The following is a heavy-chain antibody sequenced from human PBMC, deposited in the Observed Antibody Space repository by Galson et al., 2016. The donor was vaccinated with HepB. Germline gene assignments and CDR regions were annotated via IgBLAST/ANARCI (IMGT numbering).Heavy chain of an antibody. CDR2: TYFRSKWSN. V-gene: IGHV6-1*01. D-gene: IGHD1-26*01. CDR3: AREEVAVGFAMDV. J-gene: IGHJ6*02. CDR1: GDSVSSNSAT. Sequence: CAISGDSVSSNSATWNWIRQSPSRGLEWLGRTYFRSKWSNDYSVSVKSRITINPDTSKNKFSLQLKSLTPEDTAVYYCAREEVAVGFAMDVWGQGTTVTVSS.